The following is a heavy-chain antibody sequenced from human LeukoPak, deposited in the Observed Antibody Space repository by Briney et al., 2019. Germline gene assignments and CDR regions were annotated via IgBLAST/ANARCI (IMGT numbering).Heavy chain of an antibody. J-gene: IGHJ3*01. V-gene: IGHV4-59*11. Sequence: PSETLSLTCTVSGGSMNSHYWSWIRQPPGKGLEWIGFIFYTGRTRYNPSLRSRVIILADTSKNDFSLKLASVTAADTAVYYCARLLYYDSSGDPDIFDVWGQGIMVTVSS. CDR3: ARLLYYDSSGDPDIFDV. CDR1: GGSMNSHY. D-gene: IGHD3-22*01. CDR2: IFYTGRT.